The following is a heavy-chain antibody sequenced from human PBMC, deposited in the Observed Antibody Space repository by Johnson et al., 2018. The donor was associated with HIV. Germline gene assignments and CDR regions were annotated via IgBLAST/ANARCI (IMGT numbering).Heavy chain of an antibody. Sequence: VQLVESGGGVVQPGGSLRLSCAASGFTFSSYAMHWVRQAPGKGLEYVSAISSNGGSTYYANSVKGRFTISRDNSKNTLYLQMNSLRVEDTALYYCARGGLGYQNIHDPFDIWGRGTMVIVST. CDR1: GFTFSSYA. CDR3: ARGGLGYQNIHDPFDI. J-gene: IGHJ3*02. CDR2: ISSNGGST. V-gene: IGHV3-64*01. D-gene: IGHD3-16*02.